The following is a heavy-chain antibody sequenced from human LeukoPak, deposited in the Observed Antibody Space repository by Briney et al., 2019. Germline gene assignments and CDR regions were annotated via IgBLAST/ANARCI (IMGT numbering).Heavy chain of an antibody. Sequence: SETLSLTCAVYGGSFSGYYWSWIRQPPGKGLEWIGEINHSGSTNYNPSLKSRVTISVDTSKNQFSLKLSSVTAADTAVYNCARGSYYDFWSGPGYYYYGMDVWGQGTTVTVSS. CDR1: GGSFSGYY. D-gene: IGHD3-3*01. V-gene: IGHV4-34*01. CDR3: ARGSYYDFWSGPGYYYYGMDV. J-gene: IGHJ6*02. CDR2: INHSGST.